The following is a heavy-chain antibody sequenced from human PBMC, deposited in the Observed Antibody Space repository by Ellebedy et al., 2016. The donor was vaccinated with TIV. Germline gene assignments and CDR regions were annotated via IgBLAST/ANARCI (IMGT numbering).Heavy chain of an antibody. CDR3: ARLHGIMVRFDY. V-gene: IGHV4-59*01. Sequence: SETLSLTCAVYRGPFSGYYWSWIRQPPGKGLEWIGYIYYSGSTNYNPSLKSRVTISVDTSKNQFSLKLSSVTAADTAVYYCARLHGIMVRFDYWGQGTLVTVSS. J-gene: IGHJ4*02. CDR1: RGPFSGYY. D-gene: IGHD3-10*01. CDR2: IYYSGST.